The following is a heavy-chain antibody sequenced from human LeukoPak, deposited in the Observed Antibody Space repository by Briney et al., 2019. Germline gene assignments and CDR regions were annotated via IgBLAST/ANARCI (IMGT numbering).Heavy chain of an antibody. CDR2: MNPNSGNR. CDR3: ARGGLVYDFLSGYYAPGLEYFHH. D-gene: IGHD3-3*01. J-gene: IGHJ1*01. Sequence: ASVKVSCKASGYTLTSYDINWVRQATGQGLEWMGWMNPNSGNRGFAQKFQGRVTMTRNTSISTAYMELSSLRSEDTAVYYCARGGLVYDFLSGYYAPGLEYFHHWGQGSLVIVSS. V-gene: IGHV1-8*01. CDR1: GYTLTSYD.